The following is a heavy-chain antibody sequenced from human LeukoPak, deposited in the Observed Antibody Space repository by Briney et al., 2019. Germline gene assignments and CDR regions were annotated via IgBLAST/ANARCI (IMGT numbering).Heavy chain of an antibody. CDR3: ARGDSSGYRGFDP. Sequence: GGSLRLSCAASGFTFSNAWMSWVSQAPGKGLEWVANIKQDGSEKYYVDSVKGRFTISRDNAKNSLYLQMNSLRAEDTAVYYCARGDSSGYRGFDPWGQGTLVTVSS. V-gene: IGHV3-7*01. J-gene: IGHJ5*02. CDR2: IKQDGSEK. D-gene: IGHD3-22*01. CDR1: GFTFSNAW.